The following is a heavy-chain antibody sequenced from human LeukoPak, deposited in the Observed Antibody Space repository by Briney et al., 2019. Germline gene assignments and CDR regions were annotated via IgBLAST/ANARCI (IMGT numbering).Heavy chain of an antibody. D-gene: IGHD6-19*01. CDR1: GFTFSSYA. Sequence: GGALRHSCAVSGFTFSSYAMSWVRQAPAKGLEWVSGISGSGDFTYYADSVSGRYNISRDNSKITLYIQMNSLGAEDTAVYNCARRSGIAVAGAFDYWGQGTLVTVSS. V-gene: IGHV3-23*01. J-gene: IGHJ4*02. CDR3: ARRSGIAVAGAFDY. CDR2: ISGSGDFT.